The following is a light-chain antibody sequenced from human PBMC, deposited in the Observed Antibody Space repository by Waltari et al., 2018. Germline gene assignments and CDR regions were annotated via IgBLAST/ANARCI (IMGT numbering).Light chain of an antibody. J-gene: IGLJ2*01. V-gene: IGLV2-14*03. CDR2: DAT. Sequence: QSALTQPASVSGSPGQSITISCTGTSSDVGTYKFVSWYHQHPGKVPKLIIYDATVRPAGVSRRFSGSTSGNTASLTISGLQAEDEGDYYCNSYTTSGTVVFGGGTKLTVL. CDR1: SSDVGTYKF. CDR3: NSYTTSGTVV.